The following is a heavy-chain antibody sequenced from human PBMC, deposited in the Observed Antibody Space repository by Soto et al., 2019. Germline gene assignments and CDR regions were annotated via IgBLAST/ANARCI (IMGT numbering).Heavy chain of an antibody. D-gene: IGHD5-18*01. J-gene: IGHJ4*02. CDR2: VNPNSGYT. CDR1: GGTSSCYA. V-gene: IGHV1-8*02. Sequence: ASVKVSCKASGGTSSCYAVSWVRQAPGQGLEWVGWVNPNSGYTAYAQKFVGRVTMTRNTPLRTAYMELSSLTSGDTAVYYCARSYSYGLNDYWGQGTLVTFSS. CDR3: ARSYSYGLNDY.